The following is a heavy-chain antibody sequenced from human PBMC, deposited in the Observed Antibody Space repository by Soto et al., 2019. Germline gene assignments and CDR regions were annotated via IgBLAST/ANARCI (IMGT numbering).Heavy chain of an antibody. J-gene: IGHJ5*02. CDR2: ISGSGGNT. CDR3: AKDRVAPGSTNWFDP. V-gene: IGHV3-23*01. Sequence: EVQLLESGGGLVQPGGSLRLFCAASGFTFNTHAMSWVRQAPGKGLECVSVISGSGGNTYYADSVKGRFTISRDNSNNTLWLQMNSLIAEDTAVYYCAKDRVAPGSTNWFDPRGQGTLVTVSS. CDR1: GFTFNTHA. D-gene: IGHD3-10*01.